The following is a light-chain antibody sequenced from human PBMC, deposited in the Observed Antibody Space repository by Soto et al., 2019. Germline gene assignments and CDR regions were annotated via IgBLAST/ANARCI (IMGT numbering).Light chain of an antibody. CDR2: DAS. J-gene: IGKJ3*01. CDR1: QGISSA. V-gene: IGKV1-13*02. CDR3: QQFNSHPFT. Sequence: AIQLTQSPSSLSASVGDRVTITCRASQGISSALAWYQQKPGKAPKLLIYDASSLESGVSSRFSGSGSGTDFTLTISSLQPEDFATYYCQQFNSHPFTFGPGTKVDIK.